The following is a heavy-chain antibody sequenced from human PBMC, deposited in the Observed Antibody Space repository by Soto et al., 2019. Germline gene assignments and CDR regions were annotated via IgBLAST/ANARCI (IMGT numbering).Heavy chain of an antibody. D-gene: IGHD1-7*01. CDR3: AKDRRAGGNYGFYSDF. V-gene: IGHV3-23*01. Sequence: EVQLLESGGGLVQPGGSLRLSCAASGFTFSSYGMTWVRQAPGKGLEWVSFSSATGAGTYYADSVKGRFTISRDNSKNTLYRQMTSLRADATAVYYCAKDRRAGGNYGFYSDFWGQGAVVIVSS. CDR1: GFTFSSYG. J-gene: IGHJ4*02. CDR2: SSATGAGT.